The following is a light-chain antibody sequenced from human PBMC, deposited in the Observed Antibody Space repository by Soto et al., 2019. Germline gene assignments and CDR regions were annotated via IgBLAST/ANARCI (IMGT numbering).Light chain of an antibody. CDR3: QQYQSLT. CDR1: QSVSSTY. Sequence: EIVLTQFPCTLSLSPGERATLSCRASQSVSSTYLIWYQQKPGQAPRLLIYGASSRATGVPDRFSGSGSGTDFTLTITRLEPEDFAVYYCQQYQSLTFGGGTKVDIK. V-gene: IGKV3-20*01. CDR2: GAS. J-gene: IGKJ4*01.